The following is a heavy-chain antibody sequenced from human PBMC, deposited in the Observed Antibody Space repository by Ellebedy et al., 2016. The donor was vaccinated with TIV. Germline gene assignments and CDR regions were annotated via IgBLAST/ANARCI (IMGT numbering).Heavy chain of an antibody. J-gene: IGHJ4*02. CDR2: MFYRGST. CDR1: GGSISSYY. Sequence: MPSETLSLTCTVSGGSISSYYWSWIRQPPGKGLEYIGYMFYRGSTNYNPSLRSRATILEGTAKNEFSLKLSSVTAADTAVYFCARLDGYTLFDYWGQGILVTVSS. V-gene: IGHV4-59*08. CDR3: ARLDGYTLFDY. D-gene: IGHD5-24*01.